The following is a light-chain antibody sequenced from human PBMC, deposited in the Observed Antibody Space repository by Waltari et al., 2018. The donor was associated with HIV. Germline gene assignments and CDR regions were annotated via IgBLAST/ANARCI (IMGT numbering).Light chain of an antibody. CDR1: QSVNSQ. Sequence: EVVMTQSPATLPVSPGERVTLSCRASQSVNSQLAWYQQKAGQAPRLLIHGASSRASGIPARFSGSGSGTDFSLTISSLKSEDFAIYYCQQYDNWPYTFGQGTKL. CDR2: GAS. CDR3: QQYDNWPYT. J-gene: IGKJ2*01. V-gene: IGKV3-15*01.